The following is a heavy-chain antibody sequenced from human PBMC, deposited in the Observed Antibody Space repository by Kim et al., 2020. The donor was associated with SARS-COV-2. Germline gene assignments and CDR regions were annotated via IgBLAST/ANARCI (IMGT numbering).Heavy chain of an antibody. V-gene: IGHV3-30*02. D-gene: IGHD2-15*01. J-gene: IGHJ6*02. CDR3: AKALGVVVVVGDYYYGMDV. Sequence: RFTISRDNSKTTLYVQMNSLRAEDTAVYYCAKALGVVVVVGDYYYGMDVWGQGTTVTVSS.